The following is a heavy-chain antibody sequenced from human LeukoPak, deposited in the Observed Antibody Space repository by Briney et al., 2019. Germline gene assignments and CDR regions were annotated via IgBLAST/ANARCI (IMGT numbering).Heavy chain of an antibody. J-gene: IGHJ4*02. CDR2: ISGSGIDT. CDR3: ARLNYDNTSYYSNYFEY. Sequence: GGSLRLSCAASGFTFNIYGMGWVRQALGKGLEWVSVISGSGIDTYNADSVKGRFTISRDNSKHTVFLQMNSLRAEDTAVYYCARLNYDNTSYYSNYFEYWGQGTLVTVSS. D-gene: IGHD3-22*01. CDR1: GFTFNIYG. V-gene: IGHV3-23*01.